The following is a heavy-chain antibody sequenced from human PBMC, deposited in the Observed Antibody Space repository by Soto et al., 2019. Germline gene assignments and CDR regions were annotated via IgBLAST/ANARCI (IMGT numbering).Heavy chain of an antibody. J-gene: IGHJ1*01. CDR2: ISGSGGST. CDR3: AKDPSVIVVVIAGAEYFQH. Sequence: GGSLRLSCAASGFTFSSYAMSWVRQAPGKGLEWVSAISGSGGSTYYADSVKGRFTISRDNSKNTLYLQMNSLRAEDTAVYYCAKDPSVIVVVIAGAEYFQHWGQGTLVTVSS. D-gene: IGHD2-21*01. CDR1: GFTFSSYA. V-gene: IGHV3-23*01.